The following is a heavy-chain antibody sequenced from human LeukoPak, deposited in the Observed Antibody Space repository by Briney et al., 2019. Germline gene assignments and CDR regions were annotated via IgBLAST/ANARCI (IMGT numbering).Heavy chain of an antibody. V-gene: IGHV3-74*01. D-gene: IGHD3-22*01. Sequence: GGSPRLSCAASGFTFSSYWMHWVRQAPGMGLVWVSRINSDGSSTSYADSVKGRFTISRDNAKDTLYLQMNSLRAEDTAVYYCARKALDYYDSSGYLDYWGQGTLVTVSS. J-gene: IGHJ4*02. CDR3: ARKALDYYDSSGYLDY. CDR2: INSDGSST. CDR1: GFTFSSYW.